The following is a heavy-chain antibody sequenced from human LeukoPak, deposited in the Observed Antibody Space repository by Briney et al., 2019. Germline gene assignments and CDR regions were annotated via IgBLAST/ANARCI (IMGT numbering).Heavy chain of an antibody. Sequence: SETLSLTCAVYGGSFSGYYWSWIRQPPGKGLEWIGEINHSGSTNYNPSLKSRVTISVDTSKNQFSLKLSSVTAADTAVYYCARGRSSSWYIHEVGIGPRPQYYFDYWGQGTLVTVSS. D-gene: IGHD6-13*01. CDR1: GGSFSGYY. CDR3: ARGRSSSWYIHEVGIGPRPQYYFDY. J-gene: IGHJ4*02. CDR2: INHSGST. V-gene: IGHV4-34*01.